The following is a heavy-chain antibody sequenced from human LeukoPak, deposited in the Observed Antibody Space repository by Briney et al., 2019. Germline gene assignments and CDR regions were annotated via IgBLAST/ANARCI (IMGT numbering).Heavy chain of an antibody. CDR2: ISSSSTYI. V-gene: IGHV3-21*01. D-gene: IGHD3-10*01. Sequence: GGSLRLSCAASGFTFSDYSMKWIRQASGKGLEWVSSISSSSTYISYADSVKGRFTISRDNAKNSLYLQMNSLRAEDTAVYYCARGLWFGELFLDYWGQGTLVTVSS. CDR1: GFTFSDYS. CDR3: ARGLWFGELFLDY. J-gene: IGHJ4*02.